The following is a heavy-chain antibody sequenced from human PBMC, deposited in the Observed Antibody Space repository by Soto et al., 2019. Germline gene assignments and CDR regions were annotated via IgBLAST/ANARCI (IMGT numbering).Heavy chain of an antibody. CDR1: GGSFSGYY. J-gene: IGHJ5*02. Sequence: SETLSLTCAVYGGSFSGYYWSWIRQPPGKGLEWIGEINHSGSTNYNPSLKSRVTISVDTSKNQFSLKLSSVTAADTAVYYCARDYLGAHNWFDPWGQGTLVTVSS. CDR2: INHSGST. V-gene: IGHV4-34*01. CDR3: ARDYLGAHNWFDP. D-gene: IGHD3-10*01.